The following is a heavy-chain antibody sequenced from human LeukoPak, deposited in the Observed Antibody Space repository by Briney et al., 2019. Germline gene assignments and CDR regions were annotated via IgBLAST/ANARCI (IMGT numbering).Heavy chain of an antibody. Sequence: SVKVSCKASGGTFSSYAISWVRQAPGQGLEWMGRIIPIFGTANYAQKFQGRVTITTDESTSTAYMELSSLRSEDTAVYYCARSNETPDYGDYQSAYDAFDIWGQGTMVTVSS. J-gene: IGHJ3*02. D-gene: IGHD4-17*01. CDR3: ARSNETPDYGDYQSAYDAFDI. CDR1: GGTFSSYA. CDR2: IIPIFGTA. V-gene: IGHV1-69*05.